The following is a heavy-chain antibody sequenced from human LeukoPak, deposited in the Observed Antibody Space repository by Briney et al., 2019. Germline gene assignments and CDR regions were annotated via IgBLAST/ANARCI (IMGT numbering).Heavy chain of an antibody. V-gene: IGHV5-51*01. Sequence: GESLKISCKGSGYRFSEYWIGWVRQMPGKGLEWMGNIYPGDSDTRYSPSFQGQVTISADKSISTAYLQWSSLKASDTAIYYCARRPGVISHIHSWGQGTLVTVSS. D-gene: IGHD3-10*01. CDR3: ARRPGVISHIHS. J-gene: IGHJ4*02. CDR1: GYRFSEYW. CDR2: IYPGDSDT.